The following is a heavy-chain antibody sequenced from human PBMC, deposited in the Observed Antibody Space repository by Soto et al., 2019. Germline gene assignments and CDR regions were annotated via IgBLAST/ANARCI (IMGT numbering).Heavy chain of an antibody. V-gene: IGHV4-39*01. CDR3: ARRFGGYCSGGSCYRPGPVGY. J-gene: IGHJ4*02. CDR1: GGSISSSSYY. D-gene: IGHD2-15*01. CDR2: IYYSGST. Sequence: QLQLQESGPGLVKPSETLSLTCTVSGGSISSSSYYWGWIRQPPGKGLEWIGSIYYSGSTYYNPSLKSRVTLSVDTSKNQFSLKLSSVTAADTAVYYCARRFGGYCSGGSCYRPGPVGYWGQGTLVTVSS.